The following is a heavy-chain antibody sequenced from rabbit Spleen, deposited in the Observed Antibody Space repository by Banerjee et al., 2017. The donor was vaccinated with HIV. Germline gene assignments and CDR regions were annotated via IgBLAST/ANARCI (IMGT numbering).Heavy chain of an antibody. CDR3: AREGSGQVFFNL. CDR2: IDPIFGTT. V-gene: IGHV1S7*01. CDR1: GFTLNNYW. Sequence: QLKESGGGLVQPGGSLKLSCKASGFTLNNYWMNWVRQAPGKGLEWIGYIDPIFGTTHYASWVNGRFTISSDNAQNTVDLQLNSLTAADTATYFCAREGSGQVFFNLWGPGTLVAVS. D-gene: IGHD4-1*01. J-gene: IGHJ4*01.